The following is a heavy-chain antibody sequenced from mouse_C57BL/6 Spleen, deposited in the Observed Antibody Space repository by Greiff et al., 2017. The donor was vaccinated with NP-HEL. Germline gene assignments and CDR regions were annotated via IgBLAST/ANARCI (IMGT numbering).Heavy chain of an antibody. V-gene: IGHV5-16*01. CDR3: ARDDGPHWYFDV. J-gene: IGHJ1*03. CDR1: GFTFSDYY. CDR2: INYDGSST. D-gene: IGHD2-3*01. Sequence: EVMLVESEGGLVQPGSSMKLSCTASGFTFSDYYMAWVRQVPEKGLEWVANINYDGSSTYYLDSLKSRFIISRDNAKNILYLQISSLKSEDTATYYCARDDGPHWYFDVWGTGTTVTVSS.